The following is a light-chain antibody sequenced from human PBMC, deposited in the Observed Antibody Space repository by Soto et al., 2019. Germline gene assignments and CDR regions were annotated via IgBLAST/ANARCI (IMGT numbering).Light chain of an antibody. J-gene: IGKJ1*01. CDR3: VQGAHWPRT. V-gene: IGKV2-30*01. CDR2: KVS. CDR1: QSLVYSDGNTY. Sequence: DVVMTQSPLSLPVTLGQPASISCRSSQSLVYSDGNTYLSWFQQRPGQSPRRLIYKVSNRDSGVPERFSGSGSGTDFTLKISRVEAEDVGVYYCVQGAHWPRTFGQGTKVEI.